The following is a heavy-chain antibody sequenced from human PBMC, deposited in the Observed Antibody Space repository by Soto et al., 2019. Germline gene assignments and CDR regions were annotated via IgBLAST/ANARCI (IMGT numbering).Heavy chain of an antibody. D-gene: IGHD2-21*02. Sequence: PGESLKISCKGSGYRFNSYWMSWVRQMPGKGLEWMGRIDPNDSETKYSPSFEGQVTISADRSINTAYLEWSSLKAADTAMYYCASRNCGGDCYSHFDSWGQGALVTVS. V-gene: IGHV5-10-1*01. J-gene: IGHJ4*02. CDR2: IDPNDSET. CDR3: ASRNCGGDCYSHFDS. CDR1: GYRFNSYW.